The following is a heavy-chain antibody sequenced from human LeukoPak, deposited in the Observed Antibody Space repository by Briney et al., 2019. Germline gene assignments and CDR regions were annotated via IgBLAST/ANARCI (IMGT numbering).Heavy chain of an antibody. CDR3: AKIVVAGDYYFDY. V-gene: IGHV3-23*01. Sequence: TGGSLRLSCAASGFDFITYAMSWVRQAPGKGLEWVSAISGRGGTTYYADSVKGRFTISRDNSKNTLYLQMNSLRAEDTAVYYCAKIVVAGDYYFDYWGQGTLVTVSS. D-gene: IGHD6-19*01. CDR2: ISGRGGTT. CDR1: GFDFITYA. J-gene: IGHJ4*02.